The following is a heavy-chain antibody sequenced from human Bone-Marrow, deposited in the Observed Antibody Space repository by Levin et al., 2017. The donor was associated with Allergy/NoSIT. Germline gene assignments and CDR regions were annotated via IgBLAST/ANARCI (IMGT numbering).Heavy chain of an antibody. Sequence: QSGPTLVKPTQTLTLTCTFSGFSLSTSGMCVSWIRQPPGKALEWLALIDWDDDKYYSTSLKTRLTISKDTSKNQVVLTMTNMDAVDTATYYCARLNYDTLTGSDGFDIWGQGTMVTVSS. D-gene: IGHD3-9*01. V-gene: IGHV2-70*13. J-gene: IGHJ3*02. CDR3: ARLNYDTLTGSDGFDI. CDR1: GFSLSTSGMC. CDR2: IDWDDDK.